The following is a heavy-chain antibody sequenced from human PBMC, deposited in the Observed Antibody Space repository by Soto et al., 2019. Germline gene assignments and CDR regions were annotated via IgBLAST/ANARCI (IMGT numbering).Heavy chain of an antibody. CDR2: ISYDGSNK. V-gene: IGHV3-30-3*01. J-gene: IGHJ6*02. Sequence: GGSLRLSCAASGFTFSSYAMHLVRQAPGRGLEWVSVISYDGSNKYYADSVKGRFTISRDNSKNTLYLQMHSLRAEDTAVYYCARCAHSHGCCYYRGMDVWSEGTTV. D-gene: IGHD5-18*01. CDR3: ARCAHSHGCCYYRGMDV. CDR1: GFTFSSYA.